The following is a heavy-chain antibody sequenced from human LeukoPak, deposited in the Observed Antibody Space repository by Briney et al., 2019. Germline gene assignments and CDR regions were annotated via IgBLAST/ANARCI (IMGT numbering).Heavy chain of an antibody. CDR3: ARPRSIAVAGPDYYFDY. CDR2: IIPIFDTA. Sequence: SVKVSCKASGGTFSSYAISWVRQAPGQGLEWMGGIIPIFDTANYAQKFQGRVTITADESTSTAYMELSSLRSEDTAVYYCARPRSIAVAGPDYYFDYWGQGTLVTVSS. D-gene: IGHD6-19*01. CDR1: GGTFSSYA. J-gene: IGHJ4*02. V-gene: IGHV1-69*13.